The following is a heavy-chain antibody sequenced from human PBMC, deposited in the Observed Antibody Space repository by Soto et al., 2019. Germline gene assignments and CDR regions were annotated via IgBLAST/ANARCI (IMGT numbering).Heavy chain of an antibody. CDR2: IWDDGSKK. V-gene: IGHV3-33*01. CDR1: GFTFSGYG. CDR3: ARGDCSGTSCYASYH. D-gene: IGHD2-2*01. J-gene: IGHJ5*02. Sequence: QGQLVESGGGVVQPGRSLRISCEASGFTFSGYGMHWVRQSPGKGLEWVAVIWDDGSKKYYAESVKGRFSISRDNSKNTVDLQMNSPRAEETAVYFCARGDCSGTSCYASYHWGQGTLVTVSS.